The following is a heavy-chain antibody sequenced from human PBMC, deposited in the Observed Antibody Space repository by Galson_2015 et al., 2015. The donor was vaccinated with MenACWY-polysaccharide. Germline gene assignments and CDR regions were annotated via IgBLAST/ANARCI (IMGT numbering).Heavy chain of an antibody. CDR3: ARDPNQKAPTVPPGRFDY. CDR2: INTNTGNP. D-gene: IGHD4-17*01. CDR1: EYTFTTYA. Sequence: SVKVSCKASEYTFTTYAMNWVRQAPGQGLEWMGGINTNTGNPTYAQGFTGRFVFSLDASVSTAYLQISSLKAEDTAVYYCARDPNQKAPTVPPGRFDYWAREPWSPSPQ. V-gene: IGHV7-4-1*02. J-gene: IGHJ4*02.